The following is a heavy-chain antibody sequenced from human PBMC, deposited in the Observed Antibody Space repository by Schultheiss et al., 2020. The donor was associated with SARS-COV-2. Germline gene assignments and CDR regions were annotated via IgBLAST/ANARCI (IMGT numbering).Heavy chain of an antibody. V-gene: IGHV4-30-4*02. CDR3: ARAPSYSSSWYGNDFDY. Sequence: SETLSLTCTVSGGSISSGDYYWSWIRQPPGKGLEWIGYIYYSGSTYYNPSLKSRVTVSIDRSKNQFSLKLSSVTAADTAVYYCARAPSYSSSWYGNDFDYWGQGTLVTVSS. CDR1: GGSISSGDYY. J-gene: IGHJ4*02. CDR2: IYYSGST. D-gene: IGHD6-13*01.